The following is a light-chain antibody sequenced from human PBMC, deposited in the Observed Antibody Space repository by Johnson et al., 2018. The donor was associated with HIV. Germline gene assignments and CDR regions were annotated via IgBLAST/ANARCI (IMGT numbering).Light chain of an antibody. CDR1: SSNIGNNY. Sequence: QSVLTQPPSVSAAPGQKVTISCSGSSSNIGNNYVSWYQQLPGTAPKLLIYDNNKRPSGISDRFSGSKSGTSATLGITGLQTGDEADYYCGTWDSRLRAYVFGTGTKFTVL. V-gene: IGLV1-51*01. CDR3: GTWDSRLRAYV. CDR2: DNN. J-gene: IGLJ1*01.